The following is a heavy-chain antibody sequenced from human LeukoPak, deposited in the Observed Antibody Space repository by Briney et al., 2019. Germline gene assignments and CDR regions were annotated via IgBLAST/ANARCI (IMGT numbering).Heavy chain of an antibody. Sequence: SVKVSCKASGGTFSSYAISWVRQAPGQGLEWMGGIIPIFGTASYAQKFQGRVTITADESTSTAYMELSSLRSEDTAVYYCARELRDYGFAFDIWGQGTMVTVSS. CDR1: GGTFSSYA. CDR2: IIPIFGTA. V-gene: IGHV1-69*13. J-gene: IGHJ3*02. D-gene: IGHD4-17*01. CDR3: ARELRDYGFAFDI.